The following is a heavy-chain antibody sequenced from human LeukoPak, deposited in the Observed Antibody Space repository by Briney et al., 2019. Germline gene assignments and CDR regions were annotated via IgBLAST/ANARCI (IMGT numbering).Heavy chain of an antibody. J-gene: IGHJ4*02. Sequence: GDSLRISCKASGYNFPKSWIGWVRQMPGKGLEWMGINYPHDSDTRYSPSFQGQVTISADKSNTTAYLQWSSLKASDTAIYYCARHSTSASGTYALDYWSQGTLVAVS. CDR1: GYNFPKSW. CDR3: ARHSTSASGTYALDY. D-gene: IGHD3-10*01. CDR2: NYPHDSDT. V-gene: IGHV5-51*01.